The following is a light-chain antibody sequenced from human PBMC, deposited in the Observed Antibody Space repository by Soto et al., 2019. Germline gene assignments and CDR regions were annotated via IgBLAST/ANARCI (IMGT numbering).Light chain of an antibody. CDR3: QQYGDSPLT. CDR2: GAS. V-gene: IGKV3-20*01. Sequence: EIVLTQSPGTLSLSPGERATLSCRASQSFSNNYLAWYQQKPGQAPRLLIYGASSRATGIPDRFSGSGSGTDFTLTISRLEPEDFAVYHCQQYGDSPLTFGGGTKV. CDR1: QSFSNNY. J-gene: IGKJ4*01.